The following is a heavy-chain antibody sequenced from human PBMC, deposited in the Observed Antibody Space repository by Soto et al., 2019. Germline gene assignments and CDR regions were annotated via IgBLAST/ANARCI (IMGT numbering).Heavy chain of an antibody. V-gene: IGHV4-61*01. CDR1: GGAVSRGTYY. J-gene: IGHJ5*02. CDR3: TRGPPRVQWFDP. Sequence: SDTLSLTCTVSGGAVSRGTYYWSWIRQPPGKGLEWIGHIYFTGSTNYNPSLKSRVTMSLDTSRNQFSLKLSSVTAADTAVYYCTRGPPRVQWFDPWGLGTLVTVSS. CDR2: IYFTGST.